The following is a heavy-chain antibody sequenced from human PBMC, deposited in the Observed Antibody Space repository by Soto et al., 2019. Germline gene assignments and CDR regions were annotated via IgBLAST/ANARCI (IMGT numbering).Heavy chain of an antibody. CDR2: VSYSGTT. J-gene: IGHJ4*02. Sequence: SETLSLTCTVSGASISTGGYYWGWIRQPPGKGLEWIGCVSYSGTTYYNPSLKSRVTISADASKSQFYLKLNSVSAADTAVYYCARRFVYSSGWRPYYSDYWGQGSLVTAPQ. CDR3: ARRFVYSSGWRPYYSDY. CDR1: GASISTGGYY. D-gene: IGHD6-19*01. V-gene: IGHV4-39*01.